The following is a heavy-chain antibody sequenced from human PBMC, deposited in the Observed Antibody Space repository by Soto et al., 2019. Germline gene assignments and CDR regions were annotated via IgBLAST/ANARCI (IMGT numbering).Heavy chain of an antibody. J-gene: IGHJ6*02. Sequence: SQTLSLTCAISGDSVSSNSAAWNRIRQSPSRGLEWLGRTYYRSKWYNDYAVSVKSRITINPDTSKNQFSLQLNSVTPEDTAVYYCARGASSSSWYGNYYYYGMDVWGQGTTVTVSS. CDR1: GDSVSSNSAA. D-gene: IGHD6-13*01. CDR3: ARGASSSSWYGNYYYYGMDV. CDR2: TYYRSKWYN. V-gene: IGHV6-1*01.